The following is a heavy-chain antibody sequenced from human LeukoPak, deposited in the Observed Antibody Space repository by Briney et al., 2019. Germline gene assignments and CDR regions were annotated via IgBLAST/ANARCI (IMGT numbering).Heavy chain of an antibody. Sequence: ASVKVSCKASGYTFTSYAMHWVRQAPGQRLEWMGWINAGNGSTKYSQKFQGRVTITRDTSASTAYMELSSLRSEDTAVYYCATTYYYDSSGYLAFDIWGQGTMVTVSS. CDR3: ATTYYYDSSGYLAFDI. D-gene: IGHD3-22*01. CDR2: INAGNGST. J-gene: IGHJ3*02. V-gene: IGHV1-3*01. CDR1: GYTFTSYA.